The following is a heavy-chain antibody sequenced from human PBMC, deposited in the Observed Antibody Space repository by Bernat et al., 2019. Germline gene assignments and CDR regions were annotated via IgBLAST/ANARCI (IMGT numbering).Heavy chain of an antibody. Sequence: QVQLHESGPGLVKPSETLSLTCTVSGGSISSYYWSWIRQPPGKGLEWIGYIYYSGSTNYNPSLKSRVTISVDTSKNQFSLKLSSVTAADTAVYYCAREGGKVGSSTGYYFDYWGQGTLVTVSS. CDR2: IYYSGST. V-gene: IGHV4-59*01. D-gene: IGHD2-2*01. CDR1: GGSISSYY. CDR3: AREGGKVGSSTGYYFDY. J-gene: IGHJ4*02.